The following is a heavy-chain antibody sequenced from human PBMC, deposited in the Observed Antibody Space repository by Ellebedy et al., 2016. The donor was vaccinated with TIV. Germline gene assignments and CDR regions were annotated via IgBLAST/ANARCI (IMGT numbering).Heavy chain of an antibody. CDR2: ISAHTGDT. D-gene: IGHD3-9*01. Sequence: ASVKVSXXASGYSLLTYGMSWVRQAPGQGLEWMGSISAHTGDTNIAQKWQGRVTMFTDTSTSTAYMELRGLRYDDTAVYFCARDQEDVEWLLSEPGINLVKSAYFDYWGQGTLVTVSS. V-gene: IGHV1-18*01. CDR1: GYSLLTYG. J-gene: IGHJ4*02. CDR3: ARDQEDVEWLLSEPGINLVKSAYFDY.